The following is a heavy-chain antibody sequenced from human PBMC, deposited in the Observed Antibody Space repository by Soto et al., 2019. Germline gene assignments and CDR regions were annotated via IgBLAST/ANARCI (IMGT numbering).Heavy chain of an antibody. Sequence: LRLSCAASGFTFSSYAMSWVRQAPGKGLEWVSAISGSGGSTYYADSVKGRFTISRDNSKNALYLQMNSLRAEDTAVYYCAKDHKGIAVAGTFNYWGQGTLVTVSS. CDR2: ISGSGGST. J-gene: IGHJ4*02. V-gene: IGHV3-23*01. CDR1: GFTFSSYA. D-gene: IGHD6-19*01. CDR3: AKDHKGIAVAGTFNY.